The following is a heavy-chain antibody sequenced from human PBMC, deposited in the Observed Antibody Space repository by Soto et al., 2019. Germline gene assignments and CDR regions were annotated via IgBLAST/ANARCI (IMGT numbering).Heavy chain of an antibody. CDR1: GFTFSTYV. CDR2: ISGSAGNT. CDR3: AKDQRWDVPHFFDY. V-gene: IGHV3-23*01. J-gene: IGHJ4*02. D-gene: IGHD1-26*01. Sequence: EVQLLESGGDLVQPGGSLRLSCAASGFTFSTYVMTWVRQTPGKGLEWVSSISGSAGNTYYADSVKGRCTISRDNSKSTVYLQMNSLRAEDTAVYYCAKDQRWDVPHFFDYGGQGTLVTVSS.